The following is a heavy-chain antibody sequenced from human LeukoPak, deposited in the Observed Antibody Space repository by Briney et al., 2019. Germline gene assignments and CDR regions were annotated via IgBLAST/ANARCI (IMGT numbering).Heavy chain of an antibody. CDR2: IHTSGSS. D-gene: IGHD3-3*01. CDR3: ARPSAAVHLGAFDI. V-gene: IGHV4-4*09. CDR1: GGSLSTYY. Sequence: ETLSLTCTVSGGSLSTYYWGWIRQPPGKGLEWIGYIHTSGSSNQNPSLKRRVTISLDTSRNEYSLRLSSVTAADTAVYYCARPSAAVHLGAFDIWGQGTIVTVSS. J-gene: IGHJ3*02.